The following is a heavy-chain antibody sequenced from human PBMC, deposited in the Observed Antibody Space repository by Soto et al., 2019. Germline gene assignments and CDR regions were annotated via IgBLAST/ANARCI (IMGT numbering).Heavy chain of an antibody. J-gene: IGHJ4*02. CDR1: GFPFSSYG. CDR2: IWYDGSNK. Sequence: GGPLRLSWAASGFPFSSYGMHWVRQAPGKGLEWVAVIWYDGSNKYYADSVKGRFTISRDNSKNTLYLQMNSLRAEDTAVYYCARDLSSGWYRSRLPSYYFDYWGQGTLVTVSS. D-gene: IGHD6-19*01. CDR3: ARDLSSGWYRSRLPSYYFDY. V-gene: IGHV3-33*01.